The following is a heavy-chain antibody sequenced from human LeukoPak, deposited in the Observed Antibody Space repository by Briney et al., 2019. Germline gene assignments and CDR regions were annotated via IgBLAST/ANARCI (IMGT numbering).Heavy chain of an antibody. CDR2: IYPGDSDT. D-gene: IGHD4-17*01. CDR3: ARLRVHDYGDYGVLYDY. J-gene: IGHJ4*02. CDR1: GYSFTSYW. V-gene: IGHV5-51*01. Sequence: GESLKISCKGSGYSFTSYWIGWVRQMPGKGLEWVGIIYPGDSDTRYSPSFQGQVTISADKSISTAYLQWSSLKASDTAMYYCARLRVHDYGDYGVLYDYWGQGTLVTVSS.